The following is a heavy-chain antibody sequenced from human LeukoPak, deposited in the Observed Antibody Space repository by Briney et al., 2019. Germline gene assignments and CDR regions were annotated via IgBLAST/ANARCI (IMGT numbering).Heavy chain of an antibody. Sequence: GGSLRLSCAASGFTFSDYWIHWVRQAPGKGLVWVSRINTDGSITNYADSVKGRFSISRDNAKNTLYLQMNSLRAEDTAVYYCARAATAIPEHPWGQGTLVTVSS. J-gene: IGHJ5*02. D-gene: IGHD2-2*02. CDR1: GFTFSDYW. CDR3: ARAATAIPEHP. CDR2: INTDGSIT. V-gene: IGHV3-74*01.